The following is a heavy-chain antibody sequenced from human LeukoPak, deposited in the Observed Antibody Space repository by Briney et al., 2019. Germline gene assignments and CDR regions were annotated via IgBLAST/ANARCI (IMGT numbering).Heavy chain of an antibody. J-gene: IGHJ6*03. CDR1: GGTFSSYA. CDR2: IIPIFGTA. CDR3: ARVTYSSSWYYYYYYMDV. Sequence: GASVKVSCKASGGTFSSYAISWVRQAPGQGLEWMGGIIPIFGTANYAQKFQGRVTITADKSTSTAYMELSSLRSEDTAVYYCARVTYSSSWYYYYYYMDVWGKGTTVTVSS. D-gene: IGHD6-13*01. V-gene: IGHV1-69*06.